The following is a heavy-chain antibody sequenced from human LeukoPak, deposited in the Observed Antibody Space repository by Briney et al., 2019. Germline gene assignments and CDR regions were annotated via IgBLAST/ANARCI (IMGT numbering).Heavy chain of an antibody. CDR3: AKGQTIPVGLFDF. V-gene: IGHV3-23*01. Sequence: GGSLRLSCAASGFTFSSYAMSWVRQAPGKGLEWVSAISGSGGSTYYADSVKGRYTISRDNSKNTLYLQMNSLRAEDTAVYYCAKGQTIPVGLFDFWGQGTLVTVPS. CDR2: ISGSGGST. D-gene: IGHD2-2*02. CDR1: GFTFSSYA. J-gene: IGHJ4*02.